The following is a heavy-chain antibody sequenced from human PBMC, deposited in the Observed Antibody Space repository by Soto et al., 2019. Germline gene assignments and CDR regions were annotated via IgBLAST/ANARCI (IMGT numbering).Heavy chain of an antibody. V-gene: IGHV3-30-3*01. D-gene: IGHD3-22*01. J-gene: IGHJ3*02. CDR2: ISYDGSNK. CDR1: GFTFTTHA. CDR3: ARDSIIVVAYDAFDM. Sequence: QVQLVESGGDVVQPGRSLRLSCAASGFTFTTHAMHWVRQAPGKGLEWVALISYDGSNKYYADSVKGRFTISRDNSKDTLYLQMNSLRAEDTAVYYCARDSIIVVAYDAFDMWGQGTMVTVSS.